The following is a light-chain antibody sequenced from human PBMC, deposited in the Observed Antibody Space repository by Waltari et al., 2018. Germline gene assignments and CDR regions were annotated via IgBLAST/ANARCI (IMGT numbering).Light chain of an antibody. CDR1: QSISIN. CDR3: QQSYTTAYT. V-gene: IGKV3-15*01. CDR2: AAS. J-gene: IGKJ2*01. Sequence: EIAMTQSPVTLSVSPGDTATLSFRASQSISINLAWYQQKPGQAPRLLIYAASTRASGIPARFSGSGSGTEFTLTISSLQSEDFAVYYCQQSYTTAYTFGQGTKLEIK.